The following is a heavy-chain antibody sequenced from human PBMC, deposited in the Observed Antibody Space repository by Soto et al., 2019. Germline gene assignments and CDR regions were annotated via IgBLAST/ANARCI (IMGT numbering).Heavy chain of an antibody. CDR2: ISSSGSTI. J-gene: IGHJ4*02. Sequence: EVQLVESGGGLVQPGGSLRLSCAASGFTFSSYEMNWVRQAPGKGLEWVSYISSSGSTIYYADSVKGRFTISRDNAKNSLYLQMNSLRAEDTAVYYCARENTVGPVSFDYWGQGTLVTVSS. CDR3: ARENTVGPVSFDY. V-gene: IGHV3-48*03. D-gene: IGHD5-12*01. CDR1: GFTFSSYE.